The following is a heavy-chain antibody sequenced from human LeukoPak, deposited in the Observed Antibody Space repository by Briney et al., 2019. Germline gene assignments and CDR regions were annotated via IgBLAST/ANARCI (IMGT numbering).Heavy chain of an antibody. CDR1: GFTFSSYA. CDR3: AKDCSPTYYYGSGSYYYDY. D-gene: IGHD3-10*01. Sequence: GGSLRLSCAASGFTFSSYAMSWVRQAPGKGLEWVSAISGSGGSTYYADSVKGRFTISRDNSKNTLYLQMNSLRAEDTAVYYCAKDCSPTYYYGSGSYYYDYWGQGTLVTVSS. CDR2: ISGSGGST. V-gene: IGHV3-23*01. J-gene: IGHJ4*02.